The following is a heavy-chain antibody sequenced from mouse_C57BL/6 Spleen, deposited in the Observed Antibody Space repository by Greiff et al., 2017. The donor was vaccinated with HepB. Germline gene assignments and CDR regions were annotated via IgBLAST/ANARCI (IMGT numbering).Heavy chain of an antibody. CDR2: ISDGGSYT. D-gene: IGHD2-4*01. J-gene: IGHJ4*01. CDR3: ARGDYEGYAMDY. Sequence: DVQLQESGGGLVKPGGSLKLSCAASGFTFSSYAMSWVRQTPEKRLEWVATISDGGSYTYYPDNVKGRFTISRDNAKNNLYLQMSHLKSEDTAMYYCARGDYEGYAMDYWGQGTSVTVSS. CDR1: GFTFSSYA. V-gene: IGHV5-4*01.